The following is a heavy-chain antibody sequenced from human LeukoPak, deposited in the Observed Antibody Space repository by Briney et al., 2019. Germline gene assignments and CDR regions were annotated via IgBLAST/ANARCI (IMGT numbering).Heavy chain of an antibody. J-gene: IGHJ4*02. CDR1: GGSFSGYY. Sequence: SETLSLTCAVYGGSFSGYYWTWIRQPPGKGLEWIGEINHSGSTNYDPSLKSRVTISVDTSKNQFSLKLSSVTAADTAVYYCAGSIAARLDYWGQGTLVTVSS. V-gene: IGHV4-34*01. CDR3: AGSIAARLDY. CDR2: INHSGST. D-gene: IGHD6-6*01.